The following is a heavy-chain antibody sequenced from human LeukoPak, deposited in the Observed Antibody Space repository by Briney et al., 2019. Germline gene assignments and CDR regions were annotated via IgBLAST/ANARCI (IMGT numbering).Heavy chain of an antibody. V-gene: IGHV3-13*01. CDR3: ARESEVEDAFDI. J-gene: IGHJ3*02. CDR2: IGTAGDT. Sequence: PGGSLRLSCAASGFSFSTSDMHWVRQVTGKGLEWVSAIGTAGDTYYPGSVKGRFTISRENAKNSLYLQMNSLRAGDTAVYYCARESEVEDAFDIWGQGTMVTVSS. CDR1: GFSFSTSD. D-gene: IGHD1-14*01.